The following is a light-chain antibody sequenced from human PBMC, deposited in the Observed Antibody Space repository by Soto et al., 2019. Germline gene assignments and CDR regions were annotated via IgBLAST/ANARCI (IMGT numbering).Light chain of an antibody. V-gene: IGKV1-39*01. CDR1: QGISTY. CDR2: AAS. CDR3: QQTHAVPRE. J-gene: IGKJ1*01. Sequence: DIQMTQAPSSLSASVGDRGTITCRASQGISTYLNWYQQKPGKAPKLLIYAASSLQSGVPSRFSGSGSETTFILTISSLQPDDLATYLCQQTHAVPREFGQRT.